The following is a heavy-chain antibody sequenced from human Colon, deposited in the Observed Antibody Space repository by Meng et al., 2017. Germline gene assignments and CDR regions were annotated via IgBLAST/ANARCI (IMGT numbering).Heavy chain of an antibody. Sequence: SVKVFCKASGGTSTNYAISWVRQAPGQGLEWMGGIIPLLGTTNYAQKFQGRVTINADKSTSTAYMEPSSLRSKDTAVYFCARVTYYCGSGTYLEIWYFDLWGRGTLVTVSS. CDR1: GGTSTNYA. J-gene: IGHJ2*01. CDR2: IIPLLGTT. CDR3: ARVTYYCGSGTYLEIWYFDL. V-gene: IGHV1-69*10. D-gene: IGHD3-10*01.